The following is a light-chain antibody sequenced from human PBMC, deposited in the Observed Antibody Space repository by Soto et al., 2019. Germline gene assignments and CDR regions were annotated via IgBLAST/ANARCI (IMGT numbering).Light chain of an antibody. Sequence: QSALTQPASVSGSPGQSITISCTGTSSDIGAYNHVSWYQQHPGKAPKLMIYEVTNRPSGVSIRFSGSKSGSAASLTISVLHAEEEADYYCSSYSSISHWVFGGGTKLTVL. CDR1: SSDIGAYNH. CDR2: EVT. CDR3: SSYSSISHWV. V-gene: IGLV2-14*01. J-gene: IGLJ3*02.